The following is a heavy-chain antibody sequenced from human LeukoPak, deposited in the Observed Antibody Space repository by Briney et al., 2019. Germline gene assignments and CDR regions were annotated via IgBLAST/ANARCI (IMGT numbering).Heavy chain of an antibody. V-gene: IGHV3-66*01. CDR3: AHYDFWSGHALDI. Sequence: GGSLRLSCAASESIVSGNYMTWVRQAPGKGLEWLSVIYTGGGTYYADSVKGRFTISRDTSKTTVYLQMNSLRGDDTAIYYCAHYDFWSGHALDIWGQGTMVTVSS. J-gene: IGHJ3*02. D-gene: IGHD3-3*01. CDR2: IYTGGGT. CDR1: ESIVSGNY.